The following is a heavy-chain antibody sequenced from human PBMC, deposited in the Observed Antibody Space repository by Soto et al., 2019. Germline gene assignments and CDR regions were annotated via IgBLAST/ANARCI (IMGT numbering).Heavy chain of an antibody. V-gene: IGHV4-34*01. CDR1: GGSFSGYY. Sequence: SETLSLTCAVYGGSFSGYYWSWIRQPPGKGLEWIGEINHSGSTNYNPSLKSRVTISVDTSKNQFSLKLSSVTAADTAVYYCARGGVGQQWLVRKAFDIWGQGTMVTVSS. D-gene: IGHD6-19*01. J-gene: IGHJ3*02. CDR3: ARGGVGQQWLVRKAFDI. CDR2: INHSGST.